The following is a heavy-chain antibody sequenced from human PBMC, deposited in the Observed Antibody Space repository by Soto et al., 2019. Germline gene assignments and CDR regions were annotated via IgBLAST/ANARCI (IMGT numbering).Heavy chain of an antibody. CDR1: GYTFTGYY. D-gene: IGHD3-10*01. CDR3: AVAITMVRGLDY. V-gene: IGHV1-2*04. J-gene: IGHJ4*02. CDR2: INPNSGGT. Sequence: ASVKVSCKASGYTFTGYYMHWVRQAPGQGLEWMGWINPNSGGTNYAQKFQGWVTMTRDTSISTAYMELSRLRSDDTAVYYCAVAITMVRGLDYWGQGTLVTVS.